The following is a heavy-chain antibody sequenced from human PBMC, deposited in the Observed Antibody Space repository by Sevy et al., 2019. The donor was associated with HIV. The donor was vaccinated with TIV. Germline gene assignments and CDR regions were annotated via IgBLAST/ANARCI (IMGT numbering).Heavy chain of an antibody. CDR2: VYRGGST. D-gene: IGHD6-6*01. Sequence: SETLSLTCSVSGGSIVTYYWTWFRQSPGKGLEYIGYVYRGGSTNYNPSHKGRATTSLDTSKKQFSLTLRSVTAADTAVYYCARLTSSFYYYMDAWGKGTTVTVSS. CDR1: GGSIVTYY. CDR3: ARLTSSFYYYMDA. J-gene: IGHJ6*03. V-gene: IGHV4-59*08.